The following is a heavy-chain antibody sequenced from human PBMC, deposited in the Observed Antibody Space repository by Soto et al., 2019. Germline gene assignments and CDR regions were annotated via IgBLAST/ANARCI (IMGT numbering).Heavy chain of an antibody. Sequence: QVQLQESGPGLVKPSQTLSLTCTVSGGSISSGGYYWSWIRQLPGKGLEWIGYIFYSGSTYYNPSLKSRVTISVDTSKNQFSLKLSSVTAADTAVYYCATYGSGSYKLTTFDYWGQGTLVTVSS. CDR2: IFYSGST. CDR1: GGSISSGGYY. D-gene: IGHD3-10*01. CDR3: ATYGSGSYKLTTFDY. V-gene: IGHV4-31*03. J-gene: IGHJ4*02.